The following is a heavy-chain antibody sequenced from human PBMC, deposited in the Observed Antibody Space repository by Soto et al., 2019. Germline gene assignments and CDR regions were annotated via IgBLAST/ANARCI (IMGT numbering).Heavy chain of an antibody. CDR2: IYYSGST. V-gene: IGHV4-39*01. D-gene: IGHD3-10*01. CDR1: GGSISSSSYY. J-gene: IGHJ4*02. Sequence: SETLSLTCTVSGGSISSSSYYCGWIRQPPGKGLEWIGSIYYSGSTYYNPSLKSRVTISVDTSKNQFSLKLSSVTAADTAVYYCASPTLYGSGSYYLDYWGQGTLVTAPQ. CDR3: ASPTLYGSGSYYLDY.